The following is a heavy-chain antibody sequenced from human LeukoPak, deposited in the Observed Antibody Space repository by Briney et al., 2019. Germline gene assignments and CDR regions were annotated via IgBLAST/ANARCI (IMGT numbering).Heavy chain of an antibody. Sequence: SETLSLTCTVSGGSISSDGYYWSWIRQHPGKGLEWIGYIYYSGSTYYNLSLKSRVTRSVDTSKNQFSLKVSSVTAADTAVYYCARLRYTTGWYPFDSWGQGTLVTVSS. CDR3: ARLRYTTGWYPFDS. J-gene: IGHJ4*02. D-gene: IGHD6-19*01. V-gene: IGHV4-31*03. CDR1: GGSISSDGYY. CDR2: IYYSGST.